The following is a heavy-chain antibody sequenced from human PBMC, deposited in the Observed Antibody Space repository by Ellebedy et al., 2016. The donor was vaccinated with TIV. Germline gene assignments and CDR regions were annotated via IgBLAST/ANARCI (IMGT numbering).Heavy chain of an antibody. CDR3: AKDPNIVVVPAAIGNWFDP. Sequence: ASVKVSCKASGGTFSSYAISWVRQAPGQGLEWMGRIIPILGIANYAQKFQGRVTITADKSTSTAYMELSSLRAEDTAVYYCAKDPNIVVVPAAIGNWFDPWGQGTLVTVSS. CDR1: GGTFSSYA. V-gene: IGHV1-69*04. CDR2: IIPILGIA. D-gene: IGHD2-2*01. J-gene: IGHJ5*02.